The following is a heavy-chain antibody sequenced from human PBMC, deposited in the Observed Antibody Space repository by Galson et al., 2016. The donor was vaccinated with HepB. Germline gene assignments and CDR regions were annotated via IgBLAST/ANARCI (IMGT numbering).Heavy chain of an antibody. CDR3: AGGYFEY. J-gene: IGHJ4*02. V-gene: IGHV1-24*01. CDR2: FDPDNGET. CDR1: AYTVTEFS. Sequence: SVKVSCKVSAYTVTEFSIHWVRQGPGKGLEWMGGFDPDNGETVYAQIFQGRVSLTDDISTDTVYLELCSLRSEDTAVYYCAGGYFEYWGQGTQVTVSS.